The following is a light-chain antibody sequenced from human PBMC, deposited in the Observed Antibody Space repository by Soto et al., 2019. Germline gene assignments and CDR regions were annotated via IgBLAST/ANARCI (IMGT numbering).Light chain of an antibody. CDR1: QSVSRN. V-gene: IGKV3D-15*01. J-gene: IGKJ5*01. Sequence: EIVMTQSPATLSVSPGERATFSCRASQSVSRNLAWYQQRPGQAPRLLIYGASTWGTGVPPRFTGSGSGTEFTLTISGLQSEDFAVYYCQQYNSWPITFGQGTRLEI. CDR2: GAS. CDR3: QQYNSWPIT.